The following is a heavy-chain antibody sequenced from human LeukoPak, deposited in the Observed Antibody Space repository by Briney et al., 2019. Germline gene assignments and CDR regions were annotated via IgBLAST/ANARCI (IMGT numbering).Heavy chain of an antibody. CDR1: GGSFSGYY. J-gene: IGHJ4*02. Sequence: SETLSLTCAVSGGSFSGYYWSWIRQPPGKGLEWIGEINHSGSTNNNPSLKSRVTISVDTSKNQFSLKLSSVTAADTAVYYCARDRPGLLWFGSLKGGAFDYWGQGTLVTVSS. D-gene: IGHD3-10*01. CDR2: INHSGST. CDR3: ARDRPGLLWFGSLKGGAFDY. V-gene: IGHV4-34*01.